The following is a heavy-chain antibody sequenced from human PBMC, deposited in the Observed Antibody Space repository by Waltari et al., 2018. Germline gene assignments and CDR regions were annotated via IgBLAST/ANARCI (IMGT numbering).Heavy chain of an antibody. V-gene: IGHV4-59*01. CDR3: ARAGSGWYYFDY. CDR1: GGSISSYY. J-gene: IGHJ4*02. Sequence: QVQLQESGPGLVKPSETLSLTCTVSGGSISSYYWSWIRQPPGKGLEWIGSIYYSGSTNYNPALKRRVTISVDTSKNQFSLKLSSVTAADTAVYYCARAGSGWYYFDYWGQGTLVTVSS. CDR2: IYYSGST. D-gene: IGHD6-19*01.